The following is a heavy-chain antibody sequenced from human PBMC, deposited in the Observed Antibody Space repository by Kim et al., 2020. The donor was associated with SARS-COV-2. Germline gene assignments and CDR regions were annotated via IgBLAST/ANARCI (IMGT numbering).Heavy chain of an antibody. J-gene: IGHJ4*02. Sequence: GGSLRLSCAASGFTFSSYAMSWVRQAPGKGLEWVSAISGGGGSTYYADSVKGRFTISRDNSKNTLYLQMNSLRAEDTAVYYCARGGQARIVVDYWGQGTLVTVSS. CDR1: GFTFSSYA. V-gene: IGHV3-23*01. D-gene: IGHD3-16*01. CDR2: ISGGGGST. CDR3: ARGGQARIVVDY.